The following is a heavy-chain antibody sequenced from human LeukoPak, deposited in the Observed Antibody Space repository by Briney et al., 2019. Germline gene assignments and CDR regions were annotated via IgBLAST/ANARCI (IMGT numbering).Heavy chain of an antibody. D-gene: IGHD5-12*01. CDR2: ISWNSGSI. CDR3: AKDIRDSGYDLWFWYFDL. J-gene: IGHJ2*01. CDR1: EFTFDDYA. V-gene: IGHV3-9*01. Sequence: PGRSLRLSCAASEFTFDDYAMHWVRQAPGKGLEWVSGISWNSGSIGYADSVKGRFTISRDNAKNSLYLQMNSLRAEDTALYYCAKDIRDSGYDLWFWYFDLWGRGTLVTVSS.